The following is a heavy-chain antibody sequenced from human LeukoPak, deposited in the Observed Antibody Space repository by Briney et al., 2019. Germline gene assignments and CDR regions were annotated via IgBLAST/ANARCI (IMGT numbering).Heavy chain of an antibody. CDR2: IYYTGST. D-gene: IGHD6-25*01. CDR1: GGSIVGYY. CDR3: ARYLAAGYFDL. V-gene: IGHV4-59*08. J-gene: IGHJ2*01. Sequence: SETLSLTCTVSGGSIVGYYWSWIRRPPGKGLEWIGHIYYTGSTNYNPSLKSRVTISVDTSKNQFSLKLSSVTAADTAVYYCARYLAAGYFDLWGRGTLVTVSS.